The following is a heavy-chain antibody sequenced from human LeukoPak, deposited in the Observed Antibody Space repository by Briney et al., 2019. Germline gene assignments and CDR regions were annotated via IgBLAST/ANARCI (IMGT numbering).Heavy chain of an antibody. J-gene: IGHJ3*02. CDR2: IYYSGST. D-gene: IGHD4-23*01. CDR1: GGSISSYY. Sequence: PSETLSLTCTVSGGSISSYYWSWIRQPPGKGLEWIGYIYYSGSTNYNPSLKSRVTISVDTSKNQFSLKLSSVTAADTAVYYCARLTTVVTPLAFDIWGQGTMVTVSS. CDR3: ARLTTVVTPLAFDI. V-gene: IGHV4-59*08.